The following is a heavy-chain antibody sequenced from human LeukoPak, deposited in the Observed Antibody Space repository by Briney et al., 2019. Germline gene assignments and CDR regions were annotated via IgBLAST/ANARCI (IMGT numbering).Heavy chain of an antibody. J-gene: IGHJ4*02. CDR2: ISGSGGST. Sequence: GGSLRLSCAASGFTFDDYGMSWVRQAPGKGLEWVSGISGSGGSTYYADSVKGRFTISRDNSKNTLYLQMNSLRAEDTAVYYCAKEWTVWDYWGQGTLVTVSS. D-gene: IGHD3-16*01. CDR1: GFTFDDYG. V-gene: IGHV3-23*01. CDR3: AKEWTVWDY.